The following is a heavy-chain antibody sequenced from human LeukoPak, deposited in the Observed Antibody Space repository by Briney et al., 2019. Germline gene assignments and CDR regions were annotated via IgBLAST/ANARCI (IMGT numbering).Heavy chain of an antibody. J-gene: IGHJ6*02. V-gene: IGHV3-23*01. D-gene: IGHD2-2*01. CDR2: ISGSGGTT. CDR1: GFTFSSSS. CDR3: AKVAGYQPYYGMDV. Sequence: GGSLRLSCAASGFTFSSSSISWVRQAPGKGLEWVSAISGSGGTTYYADSVKGRFTISRDNSKNTLYLQMNSLRAEDTAEYYCAKVAGYQPYYGMDVWGQETTVTVSS.